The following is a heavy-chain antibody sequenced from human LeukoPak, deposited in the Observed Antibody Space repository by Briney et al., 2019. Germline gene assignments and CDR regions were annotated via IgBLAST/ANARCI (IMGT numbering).Heavy chain of an antibody. CDR1: GGSISSYY. CDR3: ARGGLLWFGELAALGAFDI. D-gene: IGHD3-10*01. J-gene: IGHJ3*02. V-gene: IGHV4-4*07. CDR2: IYTSGST. Sequence: PSETLSLTCTVSGGSISSYYWSWIRQPAGKGLEWIGRIYTSGSTNYNPSLKSRVTMSVDTSKNQFSLKLSSVTAADTAVYYCARGGLLWFGELAALGAFDIWGQGTMVTVSS.